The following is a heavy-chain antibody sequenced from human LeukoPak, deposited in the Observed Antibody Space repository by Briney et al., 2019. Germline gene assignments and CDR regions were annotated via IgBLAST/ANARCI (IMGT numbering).Heavy chain of an antibody. J-gene: IGHJ3*02. V-gene: IGHV3-66*01. CDR2: IYSGGST. CDR3: ARENTMPRGVPRGLDI. D-gene: IGHD3-10*01. Sequence: GSLRLSCAASGFTVSSNYMSWVRQAPGKGLEWVSIIYSGGSTYYADSVKGRFTVSRDKSKNTLYLQMNSLRAEDTAVYYCARENTMPRGVPRGLDIWGQGTLVTVSS. CDR1: GFTVSSNY.